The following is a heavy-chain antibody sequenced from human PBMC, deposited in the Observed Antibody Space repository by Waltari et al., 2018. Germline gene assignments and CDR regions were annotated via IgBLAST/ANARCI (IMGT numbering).Heavy chain of an antibody. CDR3: ASGYSGYLIDY. CDR1: GFTFSAYS. CDR2: ISSSGSTI. D-gene: IGHD5-12*01. Sequence: QVQLVESGGGLVKPGGSLRLSCAASGFTFSAYSMSWVRQDPGKGREWVSYISSSGSTIYYADSVKGRFTISRDNAKNSLYLQMNSLRAEDTAVYYCASGYSGYLIDYWGQGTLVTVSS. V-gene: IGHV3-11*01. J-gene: IGHJ4*02.